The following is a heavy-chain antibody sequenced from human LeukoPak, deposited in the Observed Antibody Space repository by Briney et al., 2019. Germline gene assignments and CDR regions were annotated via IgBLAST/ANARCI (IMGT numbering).Heavy chain of an antibody. Sequence: GGSLRLSRAPSGFIVSSNYMSWVPHAPGEGLEWGSVSYSGGSTYYADSVKGRFTISRDNSKNTLYLQMNSLRADDTAVYYCAGDSGSYQYFDYWGQGTLVTVSS. CDR2: SYSGGST. V-gene: IGHV3-53*01. CDR1: GFIVSSNY. D-gene: IGHD1-26*01. CDR3: AGDSGSYQYFDY. J-gene: IGHJ4*02.